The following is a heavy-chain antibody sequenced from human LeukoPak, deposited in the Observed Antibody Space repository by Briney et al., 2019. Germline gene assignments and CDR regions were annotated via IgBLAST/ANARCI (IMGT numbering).Heavy chain of an antibody. CDR1: GYRFNNYW. Sequence: GESLKISCKNSGYRFNNYWIGWVRQMPGKGLEWMGIIYPDDSDTRYSPSFQGQVTISADKSISTAYLQWSSLKASDTAMYYCARHKAERGSSSYDWGAFDVWGQGTMVTVSS. V-gene: IGHV5-51*01. CDR2: IYPDDSDT. J-gene: IGHJ3*01. CDR3: ARHKAERGSSSYDWGAFDV. D-gene: IGHD5-12*01.